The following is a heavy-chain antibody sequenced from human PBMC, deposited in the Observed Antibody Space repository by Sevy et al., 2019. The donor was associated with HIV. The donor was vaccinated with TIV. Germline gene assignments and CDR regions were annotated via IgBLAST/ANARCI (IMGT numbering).Heavy chain of an antibody. D-gene: IGHD5-18*01. CDR3: ARERGYSYGYEDY. Sequence: GGSLRLSCAASGFTFSSYNMNWVRQAPGKWLEWVSSISSSSTNIYYADSVKGRFTISRDNAKKSLYLQMNSLRAEDTAVYYCARERGYSYGYEDYWGQGTLVTVSS. J-gene: IGHJ4*02. CDR2: ISSSSTNI. CDR1: GFTFSSYN. V-gene: IGHV3-21*01.